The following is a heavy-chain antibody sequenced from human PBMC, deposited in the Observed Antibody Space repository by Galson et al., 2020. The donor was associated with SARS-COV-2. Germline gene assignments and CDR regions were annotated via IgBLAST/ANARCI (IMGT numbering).Heavy chain of an antibody. Sequence: GESLKISCAASGFTFSSYGMHWVRQAPGKGLEGVAVIWYVGSNKYYADSVKGRFTISRENSKNTRYLQMNSLRAEETAVYYCARDHTTPWNDGSCGDYFDFWGQGTLVTVSA. CDR1: GFTFSSYG. CDR2: IWYVGSNK. D-gene: IGHD1-1*01. CDR3: ARDHTTPWNDGSCGDYFDF. V-gene: IGHV3-33*01. J-gene: IGHJ4*02.